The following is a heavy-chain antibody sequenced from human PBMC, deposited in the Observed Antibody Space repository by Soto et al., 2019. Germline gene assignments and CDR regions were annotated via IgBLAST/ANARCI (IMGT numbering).Heavy chain of an antibody. CDR2: ISAYNGST. D-gene: IGHD6-19*01. Sequence: ASVKVSCKASGYTFTSYGISWVRQAPGQGLEWMGWISAYNGSTNYAQKLQGRVTMTTDTSTSTAYMELRSLRSDDTAVYYCARDLSSGWYYYYYYGMDVWGQGTTVTVSS. CDR3: ARDLSSGWYYYYYYGMDV. V-gene: IGHV1-18*01. CDR1: GYTFTSYG. J-gene: IGHJ6*02.